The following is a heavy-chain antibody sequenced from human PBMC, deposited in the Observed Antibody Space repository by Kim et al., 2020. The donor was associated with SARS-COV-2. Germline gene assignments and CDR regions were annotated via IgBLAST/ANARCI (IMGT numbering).Heavy chain of an antibody. V-gene: IGHV3-30*04. CDR3: ARDAWSGWFDP. J-gene: IGHJ5*02. Sequence: GGSLRLSCAASGFTFRSYAMHWVRQAPGKGLEWVAVISYDGSNKYYADSVKGRFTISRDNSKNTLYLQMNSLRAEDTAVYYCARDAWSGWFDPWGQGTLVTVSS. CDR2: ISYDGSNK. CDR1: GFTFRSYA. D-gene: IGHD2-15*01.